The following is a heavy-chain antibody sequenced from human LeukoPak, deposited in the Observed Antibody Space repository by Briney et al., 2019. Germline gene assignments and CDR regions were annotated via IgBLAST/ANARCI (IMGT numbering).Heavy chain of an antibody. Sequence: AASVKVSCKASGYTFTSYGISWVRQAPGQGLEWMGWISAYNGNTNYAQKLQGRVTMTTDTSTSTAYMELRSLRSEDTAVYYCATANWGEQFDYWGQGTLVTVSS. CDR2: ISAYNGNT. J-gene: IGHJ4*02. V-gene: IGHV1-18*01. CDR1: GYTFTSYG. D-gene: IGHD7-27*01. CDR3: ATANWGEQFDY.